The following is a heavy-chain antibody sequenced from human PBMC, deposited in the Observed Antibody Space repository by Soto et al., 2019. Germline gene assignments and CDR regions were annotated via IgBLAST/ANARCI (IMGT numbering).Heavy chain of an antibody. D-gene: IGHD2-15*01. J-gene: IGHJ5*02. CDR2: MYYGGRT. CDR3: ARGTPSPLIVRSSRGPWFDP. V-gene: IGHV4-59*08. Sequence: SETLSLTCTVSGGSISSYYWSWIRQPPGKGLEWIGYMYYGGRTNYNPSLKSRVTISVDTSKMQVSLKLSSVTAADTAVYFCARGTPSPLIVRSSRGPWFDPWGPGTLLTVSS. CDR1: GGSISSYY.